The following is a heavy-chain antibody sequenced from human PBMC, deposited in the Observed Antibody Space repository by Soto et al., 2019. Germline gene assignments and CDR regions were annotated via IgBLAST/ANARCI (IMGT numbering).Heavy chain of an antibody. D-gene: IGHD3-3*01. V-gene: IGHV3-33*01. J-gene: IGHJ3*02. CDR2: IWYDGSNK. Sequence: QVQLVESGGGVVQPGRSLRLSCAASGFTFSSYGMHWVRQAPGKGLEWVAVIWYDGSNKYYADSVKGRFTISRENSKNTLYLQMNSLRAEDTAVYYCARAMYDFWSEGAFDIWGQGTMVTVSS. CDR1: GFTFSSYG. CDR3: ARAMYDFWSEGAFDI.